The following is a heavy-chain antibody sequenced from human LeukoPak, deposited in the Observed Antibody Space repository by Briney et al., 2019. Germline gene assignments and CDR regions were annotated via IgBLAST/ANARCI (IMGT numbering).Heavy chain of an antibody. J-gene: IGHJ4*02. CDR3: AKDTSIGKYCTNGVCSPVDY. CDR1: GFTFNKFA. V-gene: IGHV3-23*01. Sequence: PGGSLRLSCVASGFTFNKFAMTWVRQAPGQGLEWVSVISDSGDYTSYADSVRGRFTISRDNSRNTLYLQMISLRPEDTAVYYCAKDTSIGKYCTNGVCSPVDYWGQGTLVTVSS. CDR2: ISDSGDYT. D-gene: IGHD2-8*01.